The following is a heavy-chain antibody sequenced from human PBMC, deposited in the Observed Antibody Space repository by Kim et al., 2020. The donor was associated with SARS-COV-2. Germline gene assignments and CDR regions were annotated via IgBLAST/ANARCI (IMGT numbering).Heavy chain of an antibody. Sequence: GGSLRLSCAASGFTVSSNYMSWVRQAPGKGLEWVSVIYSGGSTYYADSVKGRFTISRDNSKTTLYLQMNSLRAEDTAVYYCARGPAEQGLDYWGQGTLVTVSS. CDR1: GFTVSSNY. V-gene: IGHV3-66*01. CDR3: ARGPAEQGLDY. CDR2: IYSGGST. D-gene: IGHD1-26*01. J-gene: IGHJ4*02.